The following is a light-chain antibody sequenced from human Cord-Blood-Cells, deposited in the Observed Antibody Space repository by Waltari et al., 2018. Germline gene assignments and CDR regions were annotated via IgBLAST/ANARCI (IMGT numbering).Light chain of an antibody. CDR2: EGS. CDR3: CSYAGSSTFAYV. CDR1: SSDVGSHNL. Sequence: QSALTQPASVSGSPGQSITISCTGTSSDVGSHNLVSWSQQHPGKAPKLMIYEGSKRPSGVSNRFSGSKSGNTASLTISGLQAEDEADYYCCSYAGSSTFAYVFGTGTKVTVL. V-gene: IGLV2-23*03. J-gene: IGLJ1*01.